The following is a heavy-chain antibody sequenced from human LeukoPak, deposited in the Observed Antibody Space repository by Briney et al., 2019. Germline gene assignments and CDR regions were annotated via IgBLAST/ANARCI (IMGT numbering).Heavy chain of an antibody. CDR2: ISYDGSNK. J-gene: IGHJ4*02. D-gene: IGHD3-22*01. CDR3: AREDSGGYSLDS. CDR1: GFTFSSYG. Sequence: GRSLRLSCAASGFTFSSYGMHWVRQAPGKGLEWVAVISYDGSNKYYADSVKGRFTISRDNSKNTLYLQMNSLTLEDTAVYYCAREDSGGYSLDSWGQGTLVTVSS. V-gene: IGHV3-30*03.